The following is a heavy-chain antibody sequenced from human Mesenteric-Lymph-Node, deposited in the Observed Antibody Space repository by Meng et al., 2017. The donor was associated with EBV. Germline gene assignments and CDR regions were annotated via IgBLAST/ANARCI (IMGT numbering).Heavy chain of an antibody. Sequence: QVQLQGWGAGLLKPSETLSLTCAVYGGSFSGYYWSWIRQPPGKGLEWIGEINHSGSTNYSPSLKSRVTISVDTSKNQFSLKLSSVTAADTAVYYCARGPYSSYDYWGQGTLVTVSS. V-gene: IGHV4-34*01. CDR1: GGSFSGYY. D-gene: IGHD6-6*01. CDR2: INHSGST. CDR3: ARGPYSSYDY. J-gene: IGHJ4*02.